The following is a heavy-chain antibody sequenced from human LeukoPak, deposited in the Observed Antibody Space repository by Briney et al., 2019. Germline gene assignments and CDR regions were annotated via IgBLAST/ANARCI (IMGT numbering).Heavy chain of an antibody. D-gene: IGHD2-2*01. CDR2: IWYDGSNK. Sequence: TGGSLRLSCAASGFTFSSNGMHWVRQAPGKGLEWVAVIWYDGSNKYYADSVKGRFTISRDNSKNTLYLQMNSLRAEDTAVYYCAKDDGTSSYYFDYWGQGTLVTVSS. V-gene: IGHV3-33*06. CDR1: GFTFSSNG. CDR3: AKDDGTSSYYFDY. J-gene: IGHJ4*02.